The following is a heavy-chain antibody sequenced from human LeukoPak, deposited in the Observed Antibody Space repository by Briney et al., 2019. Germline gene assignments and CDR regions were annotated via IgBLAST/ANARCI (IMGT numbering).Heavy chain of an antibody. CDR1: GGSISSYY. Sequence: SETLSLTCTVSGGSISSYYWSWIRQPAGKGLEWIGRIYTSGSTNYNPSLKSRVTMSVDTSKNQFSLKLSSETAADTAVYYCARERYSGYDFGFRDFDYWGQGTLVTVSS. J-gene: IGHJ4*02. V-gene: IGHV4-4*07. CDR2: IYTSGST. D-gene: IGHD5-12*01. CDR3: ARERYSGYDFGFRDFDY.